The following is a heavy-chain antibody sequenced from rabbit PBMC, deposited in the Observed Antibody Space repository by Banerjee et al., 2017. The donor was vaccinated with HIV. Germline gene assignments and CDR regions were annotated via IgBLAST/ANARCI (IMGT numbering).Heavy chain of an antibody. CDR3: ARDLAGVIGWNFGL. J-gene: IGHJ3*01. CDR1: GFDFSSYW. CDR2: IYVGSSGST. Sequence: QEQLEESGGDLVKPEGSLTLTCTASGFDFSSYWMCWVRQAPGKGLEWIACIYVGSSGSTYYASWAKGRFTISKTSSTTVTLQMTSLTVADTATYFCARDLAGVIGWNFGLWGQGTLVTVS. D-gene: IGHD4-1*01. V-gene: IGHV1S45*01.